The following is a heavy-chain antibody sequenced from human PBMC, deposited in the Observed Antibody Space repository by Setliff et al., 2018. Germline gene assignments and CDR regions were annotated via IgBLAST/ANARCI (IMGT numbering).Heavy chain of an antibody. J-gene: IGHJ3*02. CDR1: GGSISNYY. CDR2: IYTSGST. D-gene: IGHD1-26*01. V-gene: IGHV4-4*07. Sequence: SETLSLTCTVSGGSISNYYRSWIRQPAGKGLEWIGRIYTSGSTNYNPSLKSRVTMSVDTSKNQFSLKLSSVTAADTAVYYCARKGISALSGAFDMWGQGTMVTVSS. CDR3: ARKGISALSGAFDM.